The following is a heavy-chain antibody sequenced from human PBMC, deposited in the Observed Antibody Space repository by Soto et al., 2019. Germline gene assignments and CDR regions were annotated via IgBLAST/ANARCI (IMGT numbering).Heavy chain of an antibody. CDR1: GFTLSSYA. V-gene: IGHV3-64D*08. CDR3: VNYGDRVADPLVDV. D-gene: IGHD6-19*01. Sequence: GGSLRLSCAASGFTLSSYAMHWVRQAPGKGLEYVSAISSNGGSTYYADSVKGRFTISRDNSKNTLYLQMSSLRAEDTAVYYCVNYGDRVADPLVDVWGQGTTVTVSS. CDR2: ISSNGGST. J-gene: IGHJ6*02.